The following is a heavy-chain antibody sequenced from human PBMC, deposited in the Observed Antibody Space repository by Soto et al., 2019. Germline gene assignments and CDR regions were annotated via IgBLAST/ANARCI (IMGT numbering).Heavy chain of an antibody. V-gene: IGHV5-10-1*01. J-gene: IGHJ4*02. Sequence: GESLKISCNASGYTFTNNWISWVRQKPGQGLEWMGRIDPSDSRTKYNPSFEGHVTISIDKSINTAFLQWSSLRASDTAVYFCARRRGYSYDFEYWGQGTLVTVSS. CDR2: IDPSDSRT. D-gene: IGHD5-18*01. CDR1: GYTFTNNW. CDR3: ARRRGYSYDFEY.